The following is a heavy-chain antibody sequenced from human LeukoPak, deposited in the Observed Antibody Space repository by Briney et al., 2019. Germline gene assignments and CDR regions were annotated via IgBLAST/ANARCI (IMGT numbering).Heavy chain of an antibody. J-gene: IGHJ4*02. D-gene: IGHD3-16*02. CDR2: ISGSGGST. Sequence: PGGSLRLSCAASGFTFSSYAMSWVRQAPGKGLEWVSAISGSGGSTYYADSVKGRFTISRDNAKNSLYLQMNSLRAEDTAVYYCARDLEDYVWGSYRSYFDYWGQGTLVTVSS. V-gene: IGHV3-23*01. CDR3: ARDLEDYVWGSYRSYFDY. CDR1: GFTFSSYA.